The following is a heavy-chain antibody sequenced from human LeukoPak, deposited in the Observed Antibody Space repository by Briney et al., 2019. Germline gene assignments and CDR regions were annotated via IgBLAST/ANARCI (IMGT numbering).Heavy chain of an antibody. CDR2: IYYSGST. CDR1: GGSISSYY. V-gene: IGHV4-59*01. CDR3: ARVLGSSWQDYYYYGMDV. Sequence: SETLSLTCTVSGGSISSYYWSWIRQPPGKGLEWIGYIYYSGSTNYNPSLKSRVTILVDTSKNQFSLKLSSVTAADTAVYYCARVLGSSWQDYYYYGMDVWGQGTTVTVSS. J-gene: IGHJ6*02. D-gene: IGHD6-13*01.